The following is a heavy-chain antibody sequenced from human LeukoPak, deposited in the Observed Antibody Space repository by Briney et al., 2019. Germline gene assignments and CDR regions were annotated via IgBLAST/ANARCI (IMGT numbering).Heavy chain of an antibody. V-gene: IGHV3-30*04. Sequence: GGSLRLSCAPSGFTCSSFAMHWVRQAPGKGLEWVAVISYDGSNKYYADSVKGRFTISRDNSKNTLYLQMNSLRAEDTAVYYCARDIVGATTNAFDIWGQGTMVTVSS. J-gene: IGHJ3*02. CDR1: GFTCSSFA. D-gene: IGHD1-26*01. CDR2: ISYDGSNK. CDR3: ARDIVGATTNAFDI.